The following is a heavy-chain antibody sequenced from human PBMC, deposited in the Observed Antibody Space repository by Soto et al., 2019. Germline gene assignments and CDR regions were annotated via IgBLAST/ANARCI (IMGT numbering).Heavy chain of an antibody. J-gene: IGHJ4*02. CDR1: GYTFTYCS. V-gene: IGHV1-45*02. CDR2: ITLYNGNT. D-gene: IGHD3-10*01. CDR3: ARYERKDVLLWFGELGNY. Sequence: ASVKVSCKASGYTFTYCSLHWLQQAPGQGLERMRWITLYNGNTNYAKKFQGRVTITRDMSLRTAYIELSSLRSEDSAVYYWARYERKDVLLWFGELGNYWGQGTLVTVSS.